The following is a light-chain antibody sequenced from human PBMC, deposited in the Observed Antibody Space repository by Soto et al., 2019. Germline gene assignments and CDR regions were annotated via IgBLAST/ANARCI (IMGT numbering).Light chain of an antibody. Sequence: QSALTQPRSVSGSPGQAVTISCTGTSIDVGGSNYVSWYQQHPGEAPKLVIYDVTRRPSGVPDRFSGSKSGNTASLTISGLQAEDEADYYCCSYAGSSLWVFGGGTKVTVL. V-gene: IGLV2-11*01. CDR2: DVT. CDR3: CSYAGSSLWV. J-gene: IGLJ3*02. CDR1: SIDVGGSNY.